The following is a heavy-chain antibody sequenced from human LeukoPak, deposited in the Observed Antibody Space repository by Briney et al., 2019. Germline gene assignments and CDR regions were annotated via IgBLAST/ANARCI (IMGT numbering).Heavy chain of an antibody. CDR1: GYTFTGYY. CDR2: INPNSGGT. Sequence: ASVKVSCKASGYTFTGYYIHWVRQAPGQGLEWMGWINPNSGGTKYAQKFQGRVTMTRDTSISTANMELSRLRSDDTAVYYCARVRYYGSGSHDAFDIWGQGTMVTVSS. V-gene: IGHV1-2*02. CDR3: ARVRYYGSGSHDAFDI. J-gene: IGHJ3*02. D-gene: IGHD3-10*01.